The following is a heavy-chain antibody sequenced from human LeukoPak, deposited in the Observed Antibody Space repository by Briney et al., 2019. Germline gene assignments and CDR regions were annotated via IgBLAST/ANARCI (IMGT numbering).Heavy chain of an antibody. D-gene: IGHD6-13*01. Sequence: ASVNVSCKASGYTFTGYYMHWVRQAPGQGLEWMGWINPNSGGTNYAQKFQGRVTMTRDTSISTAYMELSRLRSDDTAVYYCARGKTARRIAAAGTDWFDPWGQGTLVTVSS. J-gene: IGHJ5*02. CDR2: INPNSGGT. V-gene: IGHV1-2*02. CDR1: GYTFTGYY. CDR3: ARGKTARRIAAAGTDWFDP.